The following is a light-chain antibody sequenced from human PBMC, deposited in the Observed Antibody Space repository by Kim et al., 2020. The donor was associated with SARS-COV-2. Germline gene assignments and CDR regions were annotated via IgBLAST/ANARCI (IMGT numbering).Light chain of an antibody. CDR2: FDD. J-gene: IGLJ2*01. V-gene: IGLV3-21*04. Sequence: SYELAQPPSVSVAPGKTARISCGGDNIADKSVHWHQQKPGQAPVLVMYFDDDRPSGIPERFSGSNSGNTATLTISRVEAADEADYYCQVLDTVGDQRVVFGGGTQLTVL. CDR3: QVLDTVGDQRVV. CDR1: NIADKS.